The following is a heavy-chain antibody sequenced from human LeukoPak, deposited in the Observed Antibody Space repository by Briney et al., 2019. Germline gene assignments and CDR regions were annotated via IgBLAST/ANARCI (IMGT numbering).Heavy chain of an antibody. CDR3: ARGYCSGGSCVDY. CDR1: GFTFSSYA. CDR2: ISYDGSNK. V-gene: IGHV3-30-3*01. D-gene: IGHD2-15*01. J-gene: IGHJ4*02. Sequence: PGRSLRLSCAASGFTFSSYAMHWVRQAPGKGLEWVAVISYDGSNKYYADSVKGRFTISRDNSKNTLYLQMNSLRSEDTAVYYCARGYCSGGSCVDYWGQGTLVTVSS.